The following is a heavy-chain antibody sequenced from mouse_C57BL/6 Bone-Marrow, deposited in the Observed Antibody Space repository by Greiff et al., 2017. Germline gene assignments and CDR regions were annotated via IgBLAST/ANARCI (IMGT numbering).Heavy chain of an antibody. D-gene: IGHD2-4*01. CDR2: IDPETGGT. V-gene: IGHV1-15*01. CDR1: GYTFTDYE. Sequence: VKLQESGAELVRPGASVTLSCKASGYTFTDYEMHWVKQTPVHGLEWIGAIDPETGGTAYNQKFKGKAILTADKSSSTAYMELRSLTSEDSAVYYCTRYDYDGYFDVWGTGTTVTVSS. CDR3: TRYDYDGYFDV. J-gene: IGHJ1*03.